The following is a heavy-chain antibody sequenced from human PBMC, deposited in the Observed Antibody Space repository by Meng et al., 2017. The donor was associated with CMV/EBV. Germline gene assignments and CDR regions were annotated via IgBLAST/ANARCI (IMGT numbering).Heavy chain of an antibody. CDR3: ARDDVWELRGGWYFDY. CDR2: ISAYNGNT. CDR1: GYTLTSYG. Sequence: ASVKVSCKASGYTLTSYGISWVRQAPGQGLEWMGWISAYNGNTNYAQKLQGRVTMTTDTSTSTAYMELRSLRSDDTAVHYCARDDVWELRGGWYFDYWGQGTLVTVSS. V-gene: IGHV1-18*01. D-gene: IGHD3-16*01. J-gene: IGHJ4*02.